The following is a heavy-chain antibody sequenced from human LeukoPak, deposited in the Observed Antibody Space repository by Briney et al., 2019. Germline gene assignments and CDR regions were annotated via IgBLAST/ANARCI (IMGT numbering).Heavy chain of an antibody. V-gene: IGHV1-2*02. J-gene: IGHJ4*02. CDR3: SRAKGSPVDY. Sequence: ASVKVSCKASGYTFTGYYMHWVRQAPGQGLEWMGWINPNSGGTNYAQKFQGRVTMNRDTSISTAHIELSSLRSDDTAGDSVSRAKGSPVDYWGQGTLVTVSS. D-gene: IGHD4-17*01. CDR1: GYTFTGYY. CDR2: INPNSGGT.